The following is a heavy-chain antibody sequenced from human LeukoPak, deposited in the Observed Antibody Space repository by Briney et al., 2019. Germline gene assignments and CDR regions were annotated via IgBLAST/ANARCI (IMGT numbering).Heavy chain of an antibody. D-gene: IGHD3-22*01. CDR1: GFTVSSNY. V-gene: IGHV3-30-3*01. CDR3: AREYSSGYYRTFDY. CDR2: ISYDGGNK. J-gene: IGHJ4*02. Sequence: GGSLRLSCAASGFTVSSNYMSWVRQAPGKGLEWVAIISYDGGNKYYADSVNGRFTISRDSSKNTLYLQMNSLRADDTAVYYCAREYSSGYYRTFDYWGQGTVVTVSS.